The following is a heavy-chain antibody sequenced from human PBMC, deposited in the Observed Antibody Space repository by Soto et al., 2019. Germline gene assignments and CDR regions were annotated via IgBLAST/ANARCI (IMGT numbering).Heavy chain of an antibody. Sequence: QVQLVQSWAEVKKPGSSVKVSCKASGGTFSSYAICWVRQAPGQGLEWMGGIIPIFGTANYAQKLQGRVTITADESTSTAEMELSSLRSEDTAVYYCASGNDIVLVPAAMSGRGNWFDPWGQGTLVTVSS. CDR2: IIPIFGTA. J-gene: IGHJ5*02. V-gene: IGHV1-69*12. CDR1: GGTFSSYA. CDR3: ASGNDIVLVPAAMSGRGNWFDP. D-gene: IGHD2-2*01.